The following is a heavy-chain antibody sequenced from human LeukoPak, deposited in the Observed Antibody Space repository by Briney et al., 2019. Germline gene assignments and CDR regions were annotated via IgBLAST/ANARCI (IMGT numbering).Heavy chain of an antibody. CDR2: IHISGNT. CDR1: GGSISSGSYC. CDR3: ARATVTTEIDY. V-gene: IGHV4-61*10. J-gene: IGHJ4*02. Sequence: SETLSLTCTVSGGSISSGSYCWSWIRQPAGKGLEWIGHIHISGNTNYNPSLKSRVTISVDTSKNQFSLKLSSVTAADTAVYYCARATVTTEIDYWGQGTLVTVSS. D-gene: IGHD4-11*01.